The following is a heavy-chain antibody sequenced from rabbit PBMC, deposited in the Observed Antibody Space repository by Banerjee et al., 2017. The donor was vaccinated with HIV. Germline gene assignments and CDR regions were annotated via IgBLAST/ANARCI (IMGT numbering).Heavy chain of an antibody. V-gene: IGHV1S45*01. CDR1: GFSFSSSYW. J-gene: IGHJ4*01. Sequence: QEQLEESGGDLVKPEGSLTLTCTASGFSFSSSYWICWVRQAPGKGLEWIACIYAGSSGYTYYASWAKGRFTISKTSSTTVTLQMTSLTAADTATYFCARGYACYALGLWGPGTLVTVS. D-gene: IGHD6-1*01. CDR2: IYAGSSGYT. CDR3: ARGYACYALGL.